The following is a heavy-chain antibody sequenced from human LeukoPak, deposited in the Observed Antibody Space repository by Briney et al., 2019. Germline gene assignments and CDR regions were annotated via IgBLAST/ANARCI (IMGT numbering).Heavy chain of an antibody. V-gene: IGHV3-30*18. CDR2: IAYEDGRNE. J-gene: IGHJ4*02. Sequence: GGSLRLSCADPGFTFRRYVMHWVRQAPGKGLEWVAAIAYEDGRNEYYADSVKGRFTISRDNSKNTVYLQMNSLRAEDTAVYYCAKERPEEYYGSGSYFDYWGQGTLVTVSS. CDR1: GFTFRRYV. CDR3: AKERPEEYYGSGSYFDY. D-gene: IGHD3-10*01.